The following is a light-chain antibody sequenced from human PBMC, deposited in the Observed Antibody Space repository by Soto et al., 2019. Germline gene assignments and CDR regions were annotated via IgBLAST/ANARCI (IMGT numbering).Light chain of an antibody. CDR1: QSLSHRNGKTY. J-gene: IGKJ2*01. Sequence: EIDMTQSPLSLPVTPGEPASISCRSSQSLSHRNGKTYLDWYLQKPGQSPHLLIYLGSNRASGVPARFTGSGSGTDFTLKISRVEAEDFGIYYCMQALQSPRTFGQGTKLEIK. CDR2: LGS. CDR3: MQALQSPRT. V-gene: IGKV2-28*01.